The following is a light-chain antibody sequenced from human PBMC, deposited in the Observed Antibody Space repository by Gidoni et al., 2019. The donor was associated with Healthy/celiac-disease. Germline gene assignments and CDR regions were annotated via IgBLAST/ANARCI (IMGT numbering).Light chain of an antibody. CDR2: EVS. J-gene: IGLJ3*02. CDR1: SSDVGGYNY. Sequence: PGQSITISCTRTSSDVGGYNYVSWYQQHPGKVPKLMIYEVSNRTSGVPDRFSGSKSGNTASLTISGLQAEDEADYYCSSYTISSTLEGVFGGGTKLTV. CDR3: SSYTISSTLEGV. V-gene: IGLV2-14*01.